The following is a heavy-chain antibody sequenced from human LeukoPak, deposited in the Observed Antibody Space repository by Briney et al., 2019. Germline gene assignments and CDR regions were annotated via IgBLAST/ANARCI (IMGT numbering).Heavy chain of an antibody. Sequence: ASVKVSCKASGYTFTSYGISWVRQAPGQGLEWMGWISAYNGNTNYAQKLQGRVTMTTDTSTSTAYMELRSLRSDDTAVYCCARAAADSQTEYFQHWGQGTLVTVSS. D-gene: IGHD6-13*01. CDR1: GYTFTSYG. CDR2: ISAYNGNT. CDR3: ARAAADSQTEYFQH. V-gene: IGHV1-18*01. J-gene: IGHJ1*01.